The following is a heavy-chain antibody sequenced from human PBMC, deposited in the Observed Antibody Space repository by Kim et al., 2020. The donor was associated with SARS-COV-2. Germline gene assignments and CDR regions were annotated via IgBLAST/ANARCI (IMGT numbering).Heavy chain of an antibody. D-gene: IGHD5-12*01. CDR3: ARVWPSGYTVDY. V-gene: IGHV3-48*02. J-gene: IGHJ4*02. Sequence: GGSLRLSCAASGFTFSIYSIDWVRRAPGKGLEWIIYISSTSRNIYYADSVKGRFTVSRDNAENSVYLQMDSLTDEDTAIYYCARVWPSGYTVDYWGQGTPVTVSS. CDR1: GFTFSIYS. CDR2: ISSTSRNI.